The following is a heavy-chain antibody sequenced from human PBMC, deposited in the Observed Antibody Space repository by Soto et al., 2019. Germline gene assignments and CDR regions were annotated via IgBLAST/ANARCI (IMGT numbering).Heavy chain of an antibody. CDR3: AKDPTYYYGSGSYPEFDY. V-gene: IGHV1-18*01. CDR1: GYTFTSYD. D-gene: IGHD3-10*01. CDR2: ISAYNGNT. Sequence: ASVKVSFKASGYTFTSYDISWVRQAPGQGLEWMGWISAYNGNTNYAQKLQGRVTMTTDTSTSTAYMELRSLRSDDTAVYYCAKDPTYYYGSGSYPEFDYWGQGTLVTVSS. J-gene: IGHJ4*02.